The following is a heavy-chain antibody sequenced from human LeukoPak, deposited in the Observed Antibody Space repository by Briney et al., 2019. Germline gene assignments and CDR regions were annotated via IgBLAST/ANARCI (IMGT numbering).Heavy chain of an antibody. CDR1: GYTFTSYY. J-gene: IGHJ2*01. Sequence: ASVKVSCKASGYTFTSYYMHWVRQAPGQGLEWMGWISAYNGNTNYAQKLQGRVTMTTDTSTSTAYMELRSLRSDDTAVYYCARTPTVTHYWYFDLWGRGTLVTVSS. CDR2: ISAYNGNT. V-gene: IGHV1-18*04. CDR3: ARTPTVTHYWYFDL. D-gene: IGHD4-17*01.